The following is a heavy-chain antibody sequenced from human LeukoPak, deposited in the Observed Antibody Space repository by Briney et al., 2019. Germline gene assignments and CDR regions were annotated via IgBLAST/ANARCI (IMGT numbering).Heavy chain of an antibody. Sequence: GGSLSLSCAVSGITLRNYGMSWVRQDPGKGLGWVAGISGSGGGTNYAHSGKGQFTISRDNSKNTLFLQMNRLRAEDTAVYFCAKRGVVIRVILVGFHKEAYYFDSWGQGVLVTVSS. CDR3: AKRGVVIRVILVGFHKEAYYFDS. V-gene: IGHV3-23*01. J-gene: IGHJ4*02. D-gene: IGHD3-22*01. CDR1: GITLRNYG. CDR2: ISGSGGGT.